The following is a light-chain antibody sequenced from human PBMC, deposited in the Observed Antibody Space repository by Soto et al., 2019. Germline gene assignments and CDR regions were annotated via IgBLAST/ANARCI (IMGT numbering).Light chain of an antibody. CDR1: QSVSTN. Sequence: EIVMAQSPATLSVFPGERATLSCRASQSVSTNLAWHQQRPGQAPRLLIYGASTRATGIPARFSGSGSETEFTLTISSLESEDFAVYYCQQYDNWPPYTFGQGTKVDIK. CDR2: GAS. J-gene: IGKJ2*01. CDR3: QQYDNWPPYT. V-gene: IGKV3-15*01.